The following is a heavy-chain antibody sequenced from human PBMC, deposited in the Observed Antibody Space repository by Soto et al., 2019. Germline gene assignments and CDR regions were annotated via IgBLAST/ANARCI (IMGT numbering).Heavy chain of an antibody. V-gene: IGHV3-30*03. J-gene: IGHJ5*02. Sequence: QVQLVESGGGVVQPGRSLRLSCVASGFTLSNTGMHWVRQAPGKGLEWVAMISHDGSNTYYGDSVKGRFTISRDNSWNTLXLXXDSLRPEDTSXYYXXXXXXXSXWFNWFDPWGQGTLVTVSS. CDR1: GFTLSNTG. CDR3: XXXXXXSXWFNWFDP. D-gene: IGHD6-19*01. CDR2: ISHDGSNT.